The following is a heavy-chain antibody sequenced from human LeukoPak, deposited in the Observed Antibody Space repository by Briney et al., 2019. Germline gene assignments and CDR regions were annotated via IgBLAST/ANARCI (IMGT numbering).Heavy chain of an antibody. V-gene: IGHV4-34*01. Sequence: PSETLSLTCAVYGGSFSGYYWSWIRQPPGKGLEWIGEINHSGSTNYNPSLKSRVTISVDTSKNQFSLKLSSVTAADTAVYYCAGRSQPREYDSSGYYGSWGQGTLVTVSS. CDR2: INHSGST. CDR1: GGSFSGYY. J-gene: IGHJ4*02. CDR3: AGRSQPREYDSSGYYGS. D-gene: IGHD3-22*01.